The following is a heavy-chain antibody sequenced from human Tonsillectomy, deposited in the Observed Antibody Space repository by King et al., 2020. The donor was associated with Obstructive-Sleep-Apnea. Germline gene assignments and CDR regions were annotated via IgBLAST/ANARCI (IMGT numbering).Heavy chain of an antibody. V-gene: IGHV4-39*07. CDR1: GGSISSSSY. CDR2: ISYSGST. D-gene: IGHD5-18*01. Sequence: QLQESGPGLVKPSETLSLTCTVSGGSISSSSYWGWIRQPPGKGLEWIGHISYSGSTYYNPSLKSRVTISVDTSKNQFSLELNSVTAAGTAVYYCARSDRDMAMGLFDYWGQGTLVTVSS. J-gene: IGHJ4*02. CDR3: ARSDRDMAMGLFDY.